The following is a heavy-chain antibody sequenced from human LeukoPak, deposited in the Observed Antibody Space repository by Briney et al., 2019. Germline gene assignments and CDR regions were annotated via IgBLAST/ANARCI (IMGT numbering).Heavy chain of an antibody. CDR1: DGSISSGDYY. V-gene: IGHV4-30-4*01. J-gene: IGHJ6*02. CDR2: IYYSGST. D-gene: IGHD2-2*01. CDR3: ARGIYCSSTSCYPYYYYGMDV. Sequence: SQTLSLTCTVSDGSISSGDYYWSWIRQPPGKGLEWIGYIYYSGSTYYNPSLKSRVTISVDTSKNQFSLKLSSVTAADTAVYYCARGIYCSSTSCYPYYYYGMDVWGQGTTVTVSS.